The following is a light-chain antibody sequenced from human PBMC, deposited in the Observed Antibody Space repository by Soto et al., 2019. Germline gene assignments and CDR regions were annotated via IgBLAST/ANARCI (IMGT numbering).Light chain of an antibody. CDR2: EDT. J-gene: IGLJ2*01. CDR1: TLGSKF. V-gene: IGLV3-1*01. CDR3: QVWDSGTVV. Sequence: SYELTQPPSVSVSPGQTANITCSGNTLGSKFVFWYQQKAGQSPMVVIYEDTKRPSGIPERFSGSNSGNTATLTICGTQAMDEADFYCQVWDSGTVVFGGGTKLTVL.